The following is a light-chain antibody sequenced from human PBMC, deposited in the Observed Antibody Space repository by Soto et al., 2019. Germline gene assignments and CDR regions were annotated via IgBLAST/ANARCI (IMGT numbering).Light chain of an antibody. CDR2: GAS. V-gene: IGKV3-15*01. CDR3: QQHNNWLSVS. CDR1: QSGSGK. Sequence: EIALTQSPATLSVSPGERATLSCTATQSGSGKLAWYEQKPGQAPRLLIYGASTRATGIPARVSGSGSGTEFSRTISSQQYADYAVYYTQQHNNWLSVSFGQGTELEIK. J-gene: IGKJ2*01.